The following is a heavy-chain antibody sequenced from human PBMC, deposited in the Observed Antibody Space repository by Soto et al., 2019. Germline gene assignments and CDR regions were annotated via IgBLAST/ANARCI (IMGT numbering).Heavy chain of an antibody. J-gene: IGHJ5*02. CDR2: IYHSGST. CDR1: GGSISSSSYY. CDR3: ARVPGP. Sequence: SETLSLTCTVSGGSISSSSYYWGWIRQPPGKGLEWIGSIYHSGSTYYNPSLKSRVTISVDRSKNQFSLKLSSVTAADTAVYYCARVPGPWGQGALVTVSS. V-gene: IGHV4-39*07.